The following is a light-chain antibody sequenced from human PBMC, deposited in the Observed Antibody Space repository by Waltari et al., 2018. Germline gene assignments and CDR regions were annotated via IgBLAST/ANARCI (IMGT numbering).Light chain of an antibody. CDR1: SSDVGNDNL. CDR2: EVT. Sequence: QSGLAQPASASGSPGQSITSTCTGTSSDVGNDNLVSWYQQRPGKAPVLLIYEVTKRAPGTSDRFSASKSGNTASLSISGLQAQEDEADYYCCSYVGLGTYVFGTGTKVTV. V-gene: IGLV2-23*02. CDR3: CSYVGLGTYV. J-gene: IGLJ1*01.